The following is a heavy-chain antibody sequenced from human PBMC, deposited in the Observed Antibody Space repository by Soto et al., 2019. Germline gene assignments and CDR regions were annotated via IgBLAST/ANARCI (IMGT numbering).Heavy chain of an antibody. Sequence: EVQLLESGGGLVQPGGSLRLSCAASGFTFSSYAMSWVRQAPGKGLEWVSAISGSGGSTYYADSVKGRFTISRDNSKNTLYLQMTSLRAEDTAVYYCAKDQLRQQLFPNWFDPWGQGTLVTVSS. J-gene: IGHJ5*02. CDR1: GFTFSSYA. D-gene: IGHD6-13*01. CDR3: AKDQLRQQLFPNWFDP. CDR2: ISGSGGST. V-gene: IGHV3-23*01.